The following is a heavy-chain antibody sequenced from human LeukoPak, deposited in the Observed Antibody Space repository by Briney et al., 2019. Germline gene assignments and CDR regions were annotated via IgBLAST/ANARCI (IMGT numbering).Heavy chain of an antibody. J-gene: IGHJ4*01. CDR3: ARGAVISVSELLLWFGELGGTRYYFDY. CDR2: IYNSGST. D-gene: IGHD3-10*01. Sequence: SETLSLTCTVSGGSISSSSYYWGWIRQPPGKGLERIGSIYNSGSTYHNPSLKSRVTISVDTSNNQFSLKLSSVTAADTAVYYCARGAVISVSELLLWFGELGGTRYYFDYWGQGTLVTVSS. CDR1: GGSISSSSYY. V-gene: IGHV4-39*01.